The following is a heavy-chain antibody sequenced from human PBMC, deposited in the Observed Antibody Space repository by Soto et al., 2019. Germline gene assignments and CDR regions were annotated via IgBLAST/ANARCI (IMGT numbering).Heavy chain of an antibody. D-gene: IGHD2-2*01. CDR2: ISWNSDTV. J-gene: IGHJ3*02. CDR1: GFTFDDYA. CDR3: TKSRRRQRLTGWTYVFDI. Sequence: EVQLVESGGGLVLPGTSLRLSCAASGFTFDDYAMHWVRQAPGKGLEWGSGISWNSDTVVYADSVKGRFTISTDNAKKSLYLQMNILRTEDTALFYCTKSRRRQRLTGWTYVFDIWGRGTMVTVSS. V-gene: IGHV3-9*01.